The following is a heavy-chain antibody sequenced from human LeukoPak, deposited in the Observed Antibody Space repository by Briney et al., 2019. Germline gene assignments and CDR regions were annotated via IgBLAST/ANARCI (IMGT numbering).Heavy chain of an antibody. J-gene: IGHJ4*02. CDR3: AKVGVVATTPFDY. CDR2: IYSGGSI. Sequence: GGSLRLSCAASGFTVSSNYMNWVRQAPGKGLEWVSVIYSGGSIYHADSVKGRFTISRDNSKNTLYLQMNSLRAEDTAVYYCAKVGVVATTPFDYWGQGTLVTVSS. CDR1: GFTVSSNY. V-gene: IGHV3-53*01. D-gene: IGHD5-12*01.